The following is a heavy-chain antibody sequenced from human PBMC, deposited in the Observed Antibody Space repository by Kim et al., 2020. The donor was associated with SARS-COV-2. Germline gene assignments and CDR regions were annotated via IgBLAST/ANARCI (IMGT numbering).Heavy chain of an antibody. J-gene: IGHJ4*02. Sequence: GGSLRLSCAASGFTVSNKYMHWVRQAPEKGLEWVSVIYDTGSTRYADSVKGRFTISRDTSRNVVTLQMNSLRADDTALYFCATNDPYCGGDGYFDQWGQG. CDR3: ATNDPYCGGDGYFDQ. CDR1: GFTVSNKY. D-gene: IGHD2-21*02. CDR2: IYDTGST. V-gene: IGHV3-53*01.